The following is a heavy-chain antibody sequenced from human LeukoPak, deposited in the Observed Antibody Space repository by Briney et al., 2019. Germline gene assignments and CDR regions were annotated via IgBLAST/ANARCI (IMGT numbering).Heavy chain of an antibody. Sequence: KTGGSLRLSCAASGFTFSSYSMNWVRQAPGKGLEWVSSISSSSSYIYYAGSVKGRFTISRDNAKNSLYLQMNSLRAEDTAVYYCARDRDYYYYMDVWGKGTTVTVSS. D-gene: IGHD5-24*01. CDR1: GFTFSSYS. J-gene: IGHJ6*03. CDR2: ISSSSSYI. V-gene: IGHV3-21*01. CDR3: ARDRDYYYYMDV.